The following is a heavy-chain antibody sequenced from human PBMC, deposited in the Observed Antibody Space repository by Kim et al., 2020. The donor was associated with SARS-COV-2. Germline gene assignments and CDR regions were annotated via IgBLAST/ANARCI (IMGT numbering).Heavy chain of an antibody. CDR2: INPNSGGT. CDR3: ARDFGNYYGSGSYSSGMDV. CDR1: GYTFTGYY. Sequence: ASVKVSCKASGYTFTGYYMHWVRQAPGQGLEWMGWINPNSGGTNYAQKFQGWVTMTRDTSISTAYMELSRLRSDDTAVYYCARDFGNYYGSGSYSSGMDVWGQGTTVTLSS. V-gene: IGHV1-2*04. J-gene: IGHJ6*02. D-gene: IGHD3-10*01.